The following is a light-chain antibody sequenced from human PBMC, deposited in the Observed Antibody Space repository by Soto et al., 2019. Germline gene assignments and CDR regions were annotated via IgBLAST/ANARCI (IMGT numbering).Light chain of an antibody. CDR3: QQYSSSPIT. J-gene: IGKJ5*01. CDR2: GAS. CDR1: QSVSSGY. V-gene: IGKV3-20*01. Sequence: EIVLTQSPGTLSLSPGERATLSCRASQSVSSGYLVWYQQKPGQAPRLLIYGASSRATGIPDRFSGSGSGTDFTLTISRLEPEDFAVYYCQQYSSSPITFGQGTRLEIK.